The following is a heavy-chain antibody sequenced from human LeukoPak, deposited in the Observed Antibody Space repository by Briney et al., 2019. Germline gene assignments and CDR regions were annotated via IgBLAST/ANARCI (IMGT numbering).Heavy chain of an antibody. J-gene: IGHJ4*02. CDR2: ISYDGINK. Sequence: PGGSLRLSCAASGFTFSSYAVHWVGQAPGKGREWVAVISYDGINKYFADSVKVRFTISRDNSKNTLYLQMNSLRAEDTGVYYCARAVCSSTSCLKDYWGQGTLVTVSS. V-gene: IGHV3-30*04. CDR1: GFTFSSYA. CDR3: ARAVCSSTSCLKDY. D-gene: IGHD2-2*01.